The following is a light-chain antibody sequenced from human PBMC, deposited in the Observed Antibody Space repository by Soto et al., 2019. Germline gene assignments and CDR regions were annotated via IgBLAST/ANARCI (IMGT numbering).Light chain of an antibody. V-gene: IGLV3-1*01. CDR2: QDS. CDR3: QAWDSSTGVV. Sequence: SYDLTQAPSVSVSPGQTASIACSGEKLGDKYVCWYQQKPGQSPILVIYQDSKRPSGIPERFSGSNSGNTATLTISGTQAMDEADYYCQAWDSSTGVVFGGGTKLTVL. J-gene: IGLJ2*01. CDR1: KLGDKY.